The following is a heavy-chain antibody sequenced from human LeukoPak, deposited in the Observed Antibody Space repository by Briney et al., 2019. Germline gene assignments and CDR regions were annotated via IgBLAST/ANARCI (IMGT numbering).Heavy chain of an antibody. D-gene: IGHD3-22*01. V-gene: IGHV4-39*07. CDR1: GASISSSSYN. CDR3: ARDYLYCYDNSDYSSNAFDI. CDR2: VYYNGRT. J-gene: IGHJ3*02. Sequence: SETPSLTCTVSGASISSSSYNWCWIRQPPGQGLEWIGSVYYNGRTQYNPSLKSRVTISADTSKNQFSLKLSSVTAADTAVYYCARDYLYCYDNSDYSSNAFDIWGQGTMVTVSS.